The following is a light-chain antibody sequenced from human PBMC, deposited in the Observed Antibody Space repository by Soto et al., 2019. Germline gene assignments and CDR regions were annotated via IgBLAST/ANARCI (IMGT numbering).Light chain of an antibody. Sequence: DIQMTQSPSSLSASVGDRIAITCRASESIRSYLNWYQQKPGKAPKLLIYGASSLRSGVPSRFIGSGSETDFTLTISSLQPEDFATYFCQQSYTTPRFTFGPGTKVDIK. J-gene: IGKJ3*01. CDR2: GAS. CDR1: ESIRSY. CDR3: QQSYTTPRFT. V-gene: IGKV1-39*01.